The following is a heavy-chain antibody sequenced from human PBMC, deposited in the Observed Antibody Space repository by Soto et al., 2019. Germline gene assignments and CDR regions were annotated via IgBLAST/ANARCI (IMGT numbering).Heavy chain of an antibody. J-gene: IGHJ2*01. Sequence: QVQLVQSGAEVKNPGASVKVSCKASGYTFKGYYMHWVRQAPGQGLEWMGWINPNNGGTNYAEKFQGRGTMTRDTSISTTYMELTRLRSDDTAVYYCARDMTGYFDIWGRGTLVTVSS. CDR3: ARDMTGYFDI. CDR1: GYTFKGYY. V-gene: IGHV1-2*02. CDR2: INPNNGGT.